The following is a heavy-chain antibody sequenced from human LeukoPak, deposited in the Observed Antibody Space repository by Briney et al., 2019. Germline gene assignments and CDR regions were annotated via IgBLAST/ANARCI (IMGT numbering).Heavy chain of an antibody. CDR3: AKDGRWLQFLFDY. D-gene: IGHD5-24*01. CDR1: GFTFSTYS. V-gene: IGHV3-23*01. Sequence: PGGSLRLSCAASGFTFSTYSMSWVRQAPGKGLEWVSAISGSGGSTYYADSVKGRFTISRDNSKNTLYLQMNSLRAEDTAVYYCAKDGRWLQFLFDYWGQGTLVTVSS. J-gene: IGHJ4*02. CDR2: ISGSGGST.